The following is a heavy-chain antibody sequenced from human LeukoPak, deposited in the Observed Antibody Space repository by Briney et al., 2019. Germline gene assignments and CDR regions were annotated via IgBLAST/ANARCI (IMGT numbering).Heavy chain of an antibody. V-gene: IGHV1-18*01. CDR1: GYTFTSYG. J-gene: IGHJ1*01. D-gene: IGHD3-22*01. CDR3: ARDHGDYDSSGYYSRYFQH. CDR2: ISAYNGNT. Sequence: ASVKVSCKASGYTFTSYGISWVRQAPGQGLEWMGWISAYNGNTNYAQKLQGRVTMTTVTSTSTAYMELRSLRSDDTAVYYCARDHGDYDSSGYYSRYFQHWGQGTLVTVSS.